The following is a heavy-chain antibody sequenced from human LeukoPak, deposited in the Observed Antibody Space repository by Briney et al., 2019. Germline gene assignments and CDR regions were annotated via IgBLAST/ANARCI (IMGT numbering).Heavy chain of an antibody. V-gene: IGHV4-39*01. J-gene: IGHJ4*02. CDR1: GGSISSSSYY. CDR3: ARWEHTGIAAAGTSHFDY. CDR2: IYYSGST. Sequence: SETLSLTCTVSGGSISSSSYYWGWIRQPPGKGLEWIGSIYYSGSTYYNPSLKSRVTISVDTSKNQFSLKLSSVTAADTAVYYCARWEHTGIAAAGTSHFDYWGQGTLVTVSS. D-gene: IGHD6-13*01.